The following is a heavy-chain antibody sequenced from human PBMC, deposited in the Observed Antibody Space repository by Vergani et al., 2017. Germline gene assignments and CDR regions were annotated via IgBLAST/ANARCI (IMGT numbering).Heavy chain of an antibody. Sequence: EVQLVESGGGVVQPGGSLRLSCAASGFTFTDYGISWVRQAPGKGLEWVGFVRNKEDGGTPEHAASVKGRFTISRDDSKAIAYLQMNSLKTEDTAVYYCTTGFPGSSWSTYWGQGTLVTVSS. CDR2: VRNKEDGGTP. CDR1: GFTFTDYG. CDR3: TTGFPGSSWSTY. V-gene: IGHV3-49*04. J-gene: IGHJ4*01. D-gene: IGHD6-13*01.